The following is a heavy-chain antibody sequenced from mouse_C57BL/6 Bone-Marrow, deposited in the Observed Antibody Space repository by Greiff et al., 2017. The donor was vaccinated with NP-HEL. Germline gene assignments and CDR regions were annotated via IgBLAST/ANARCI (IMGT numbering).Heavy chain of an antibody. CDR3: ARRGYYYGSSPDYFDY. CDR1: GYSFTDYN. V-gene: IGHV1-39*01. D-gene: IGHD1-1*01. Sequence: EVKLVESGPELVKPGASVKISCKASGYSFTDYNMNWVKQSNGKSLEWIGVINPNYGTTSYNQKFKGKATLTVDQSSSTAYMQLNSLTSEDSAVYYCARRGYYYGSSPDYFDYWGQGTTLTVSS. CDR2: INPNYGTT. J-gene: IGHJ2*01.